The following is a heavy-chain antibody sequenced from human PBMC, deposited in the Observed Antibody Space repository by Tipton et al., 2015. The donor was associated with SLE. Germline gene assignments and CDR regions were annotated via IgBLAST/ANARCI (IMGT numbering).Heavy chain of an antibody. V-gene: IGHV4-59*01. CDR3: ARDEGSWDAFDI. CDR2: IYYSGST. CDR1: GGSISSYY. J-gene: IGHJ3*02. D-gene: IGHD2-15*01. Sequence: TLSLTCTVSGGSISSYYWSWFRQPPGRGLEWIGYIYYSGSTNYNPSLKSRVTISVDTSKNQFSLKLSSVTAADTAVYYCARDEGSWDAFDIWGQGTMVTVSS.